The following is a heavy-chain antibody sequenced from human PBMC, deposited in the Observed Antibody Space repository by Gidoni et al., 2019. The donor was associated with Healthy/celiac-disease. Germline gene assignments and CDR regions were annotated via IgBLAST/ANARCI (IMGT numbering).Heavy chain of an antibody. D-gene: IGHD3-22*01. CDR1: GVTFSSYA. J-gene: IGHJ3*02. CDR2: ISGSCGST. Sequence: EVQRLESGGGLVQPGGSLSLSCAASGVTFSSYAMSWVRQAPGKGLECGSAISGSCGSTSYADSVNGRFTISRDNSKNTLYLQMHSLMSEYTAVYYCAKNSLITMIVVVQAAFDIWGQGTMFTVSS. CDR3: AKNSLITMIVVVQAAFDI. V-gene: IGHV3-23*01.